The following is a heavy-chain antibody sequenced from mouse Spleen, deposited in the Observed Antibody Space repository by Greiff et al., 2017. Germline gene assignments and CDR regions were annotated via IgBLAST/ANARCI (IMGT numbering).Heavy chain of an antibody. J-gene: IGHJ1*03. CDR1: GYTFTGYW. D-gene: IGHD1-1*01. Sequence: QVQLQQSGAELMKPGASVKLSCKATGYTFTGYWIEWVKQRPGHGLEWIGEILPGSGSTNYNEKFKGKATFTADTSSNTAYMQLSSLTTEDSAIYYCARSPLFITTVVATPWYFDVWGTGTTVTVSS. CDR2: ILPGSGST. CDR3: ARSPLFITTVVATPWYFDV. V-gene: IGHV1-9*01.